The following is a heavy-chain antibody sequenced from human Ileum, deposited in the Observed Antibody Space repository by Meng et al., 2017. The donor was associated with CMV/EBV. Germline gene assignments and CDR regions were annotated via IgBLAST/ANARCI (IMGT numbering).Heavy chain of an antibody. CDR1: GFTFTTYT. CDR2: ISSSSSYI. Sequence: GGSLRLSCAASGFTFTTYTMTWVRQAPGKGLEWVSSISSSSSYIYYADSVKGRFTISRDNAKNSLYLQMNSLRAEDTAVYYCARRSGSYYTDLDYWGQGTLVTVSS. V-gene: IGHV3-21*01. D-gene: IGHD1-26*01. J-gene: IGHJ4*02. CDR3: ARRSGSYYTDLDY.